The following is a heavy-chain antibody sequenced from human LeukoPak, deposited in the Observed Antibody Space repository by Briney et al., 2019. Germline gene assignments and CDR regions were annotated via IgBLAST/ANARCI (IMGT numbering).Heavy chain of an antibody. CDR3: ARGVAGQYYYYYYMDV. J-gene: IGHJ6*03. Sequence: SETLSLTCSVSGGSISSYYWSWIRQPAGKGLEWIGRIYTSGSTNYNPSLKSRVTMSVDTSKNQFSLKLSSVTAADTAVYYCARGVAGQYYYYYYMDVWGKGTTVTISS. CDR2: IYTSGST. CDR1: GGSISSYY. D-gene: IGHD6-19*01. V-gene: IGHV4-4*07.